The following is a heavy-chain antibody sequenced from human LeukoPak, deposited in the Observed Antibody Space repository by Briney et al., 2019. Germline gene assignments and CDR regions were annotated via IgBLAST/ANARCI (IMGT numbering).Heavy chain of an antibody. CDR2: INPNSGGT. V-gene: IGHV1-2*02. J-gene: IGHJ4*02. CDR3: TRDLPAYQLLPLGY. CDR1: GYTFTGYY. D-gene: IGHD2-2*01. Sequence: ASVKVSCKASGYTFTGYYMHWVRQAPGQGLEWMGWINPNSGGTNYAQNFQGRVTMTRDTSISTAYMELSRLRSDDTAVYYCTRDLPAYQLLPLGYWGQGTLVTVSS.